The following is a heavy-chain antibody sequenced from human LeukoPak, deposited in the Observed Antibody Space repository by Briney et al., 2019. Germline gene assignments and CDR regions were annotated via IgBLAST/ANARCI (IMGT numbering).Heavy chain of an antibody. CDR3: ATAIAVANDAFDN. J-gene: IGHJ3*02. Sequence: SETLSLTCTVSGGSISSYYWSWIRQPPGKGLEWIGYINYSGSTNYNPSLKSRVTISVDTSKNQFSLKLSSVTAADTAVYYCATAIAVANDAFDNWGQGTMVTVSS. V-gene: IGHV4-59*01. CDR1: GGSISSYY. D-gene: IGHD6-19*01. CDR2: INYSGST.